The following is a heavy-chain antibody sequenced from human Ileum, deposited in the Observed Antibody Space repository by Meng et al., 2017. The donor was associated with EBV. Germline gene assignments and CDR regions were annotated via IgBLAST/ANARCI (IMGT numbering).Heavy chain of an antibody. CDR2: ISYDGSNK. D-gene: IGHD5-24*01. Sequence: QGELVEAGGGVGQPGRSLRLSCAASGFTFSSYAMHWVRQATGKGLEWVAVISYDGSNKYYADSVKGRFTISRDNSKNALYLQMNSLRAEDTAVYYCARDRDGYHDYWGQGTLVTVSS. V-gene: IGHV3-30-3*01. J-gene: IGHJ4*02. CDR1: GFTFSSYA. CDR3: ARDRDGYHDY.